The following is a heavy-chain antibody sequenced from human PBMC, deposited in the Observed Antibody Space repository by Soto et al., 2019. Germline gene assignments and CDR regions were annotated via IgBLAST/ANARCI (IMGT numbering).Heavy chain of an antibody. CDR2: ISGSGGST. J-gene: IGHJ6*02. D-gene: IGHD2-2*01. V-gene: IGHV3-23*01. CDR3: AKDHVVVVVPAASYGMDV. Sequence: SGGSLRLSCAASGFTFSSYAMSWVRQAPGKGLEWVSAISGSGGSTYYADSVKGWFTISRDNSKNTLYLQMNSLRAEDTAVYYCAKDHVVVVVPAASYGMDVWGQGTTVTVSS. CDR1: GFTFSSYA.